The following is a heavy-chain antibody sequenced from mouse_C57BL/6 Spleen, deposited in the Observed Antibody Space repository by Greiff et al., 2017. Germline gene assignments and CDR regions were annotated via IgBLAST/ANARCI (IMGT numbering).Heavy chain of an antibody. Sequence: QVQLQQPGAELVRPGSSVKLSCKASGYTFTSYWMHWVKQRPIQGLEWIGNIDPSDSETHYNQKFKDKATLTVDKSSSTAYMQLSSLTSEDSAVYCCARVGYGSSYSAWFAYWGQGTLVTVSA. CDR1: GYTFTSYW. CDR2: IDPSDSET. CDR3: ARVGYGSSYSAWFAY. D-gene: IGHD1-1*01. V-gene: IGHV1-52*01. J-gene: IGHJ3*01.